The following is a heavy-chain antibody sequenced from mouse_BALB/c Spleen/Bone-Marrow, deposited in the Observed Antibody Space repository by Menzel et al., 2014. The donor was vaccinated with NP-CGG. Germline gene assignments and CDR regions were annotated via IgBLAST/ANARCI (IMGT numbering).Heavy chain of an antibody. CDR2: IDPANGNT. CDR1: GFNIKDTY. Sequence: VHVKQSGAELVKPGASVKLSCTASGFNIKDTYMHWVKQRPEQGLEWIGRIDPANGNTKYDPKFQGKATITADTSSNTAYLQLSGLTSEDTAVHYCALYYDYDVGYWGQGTTLTISS. V-gene: IGHV14-3*02. J-gene: IGHJ2*01. D-gene: IGHD2-4*01. CDR3: ALYYDYDVGY.